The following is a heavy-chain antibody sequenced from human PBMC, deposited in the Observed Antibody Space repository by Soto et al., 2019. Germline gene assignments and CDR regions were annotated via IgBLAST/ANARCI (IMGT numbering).Heavy chain of an antibody. D-gene: IGHD1-7*01. Sequence: SETLSLTCTVSGGSISSGGYYWSWIRQHPGKGLEWIGYIYYSGSTYYNPSLKSRVTISVDTSKNQFSLKLSPVTAADTAVYYCASSVITGTTPFDYWGQGTLVTVSS. J-gene: IGHJ4*02. CDR3: ASSVITGTTPFDY. CDR1: GGSISSGGYY. V-gene: IGHV4-31*03. CDR2: IYYSGST.